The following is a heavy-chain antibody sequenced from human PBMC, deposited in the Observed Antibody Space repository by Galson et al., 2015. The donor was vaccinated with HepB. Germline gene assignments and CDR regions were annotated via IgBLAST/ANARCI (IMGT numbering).Heavy chain of an antibody. CDR3: ARAHSDRWYGAY. CDR2: ISSDEGHK. V-gene: IGHV3-30-3*01. CDR1: GFTFSSYT. J-gene: IGHJ4*02. Sequence: SLRLSCAASGFTFSSYTMHWVRQAPGKGLEWVALISSDEGHKIYADSVKGRFTISRDTSKNTLYLEMNSLRAEDTAVYYCARAHSDRWYGAYWGQGTLVTVAS. D-gene: IGHD3-10*01.